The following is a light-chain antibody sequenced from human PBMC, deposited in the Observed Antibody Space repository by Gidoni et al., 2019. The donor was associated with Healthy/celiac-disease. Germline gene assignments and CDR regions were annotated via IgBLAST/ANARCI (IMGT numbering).Light chain of an antibody. J-gene: IGKJ2*01. CDR1: QSVSSY. CDR3: QQRSNWSYP. V-gene: IGKV3-11*01. Sequence: EMVLTQSPATLSLSPGERATLSCRASQSVSSYLAWYQQKPGQAPRLLIYDASNRATGIPARFSGRGSGTDFTLTISSLEPEDFAVYYCQQRSNWSYPFGQGTKLEIK. CDR2: DAS.